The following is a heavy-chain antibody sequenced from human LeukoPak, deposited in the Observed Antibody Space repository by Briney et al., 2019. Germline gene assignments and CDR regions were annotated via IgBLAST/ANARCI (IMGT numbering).Heavy chain of an antibody. J-gene: IGHJ4*02. CDR3: ARGRWLQPLDY. Sequence: GGSLRLSCAASGFTFSSYEMKWVRQAPGKGLEGVSYISSSGSTIYYADSVKGRFTISSDNAKNSLYLQMNSLRAEDTAVYYCARGRWLQPLDYWGQGTLVTVPS. CDR1: GFTFSSYE. D-gene: IGHD5-24*01. V-gene: IGHV3-48*03. CDR2: ISSSGSTI.